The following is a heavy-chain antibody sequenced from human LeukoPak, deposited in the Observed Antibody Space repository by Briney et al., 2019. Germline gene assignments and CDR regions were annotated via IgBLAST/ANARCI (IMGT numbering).Heavy chain of an antibody. CDR2: IYYSGST. Sequence: PSQTLSLTWTFSCGSISSGGYYWNLIRQHPGKGLECVGYIYYSGSTYYNPSLKSRVTISVDTSKNQFSLKLSSVTAADTAVYYCARALDDSSGKDYWGQGTLVTVSS. D-gene: IGHD3-22*01. CDR3: ARALDDSSGKDY. V-gene: IGHV4-31*02. J-gene: IGHJ4*02. CDR1: CGSISSGGYY.